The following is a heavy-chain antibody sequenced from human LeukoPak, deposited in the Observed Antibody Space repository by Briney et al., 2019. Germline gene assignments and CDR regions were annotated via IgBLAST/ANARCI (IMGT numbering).Heavy chain of an antibody. Sequence: GGSLRLSCEASGFTFTTYSMTWVRQAPGKGLEWVSIISSGSSAIFSADALKGRFTISRDDAKNSLYLQMNSLRVEDTAVYYCGRDPDHGAVDYWGQGTLVTVSS. CDR2: ISSGSSAI. CDR3: GRDPDHGAVDY. D-gene: IGHD3-16*01. CDR1: GFTFTTYS. V-gene: IGHV3-21*01. J-gene: IGHJ4*02.